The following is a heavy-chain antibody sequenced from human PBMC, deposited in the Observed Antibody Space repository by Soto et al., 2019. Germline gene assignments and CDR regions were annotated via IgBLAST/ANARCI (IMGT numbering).Heavy chain of an antibody. CDR3: ARYSSTTNDYYGMDV. J-gene: IGHJ6*02. CDR1: GFIFSNYG. CDR2: ISNDGSNK. V-gene: IGHV3-30*03. D-gene: IGHD6-13*01. Sequence: QVQLVESGGGVVQPGRSLRLSCAASGFIFSNYGMHWVRQAPGKGLEWLAVISNDGSNKNYADSVKGRFTISRDNSENMVYLQTNSLRPEDRAVYYCARYSSTTNDYYGMDVWGQGTTVTVSS.